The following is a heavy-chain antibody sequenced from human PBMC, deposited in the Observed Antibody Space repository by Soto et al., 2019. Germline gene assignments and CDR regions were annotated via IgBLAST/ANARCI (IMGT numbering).Heavy chain of an antibody. D-gene: IGHD2-15*01. Sequence: GGSLRLSCAASGFTFSSYSMNWVRQAPGKGLEWVSSISSSSSYIYYADSVKGRFTISRDNAKNSLYLQMNSLRAEDTAVYYCARDYVVVADTPPYYYGMDVWGQGTTVTVSS. CDR3: ARDYVVVADTPPYYYGMDV. J-gene: IGHJ6*02. CDR2: ISSSSSYI. CDR1: GFTFSSYS. V-gene: IGHV3-21*01.